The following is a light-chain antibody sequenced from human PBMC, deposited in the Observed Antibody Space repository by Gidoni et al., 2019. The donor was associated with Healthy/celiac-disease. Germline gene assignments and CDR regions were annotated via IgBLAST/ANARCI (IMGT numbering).Light chain of an antibody. CDR1: QGISSY. V-gene: IGKV1-9*01. Sequence: DIQLTQSPSFLSASVGDRVTITCRASQGISSYLAWYQQKPGKAPKLLIYAASTLQSGVPSRFSGSGSGTEFTLTISSLQPEDFATYYCQHLNGYPISFXQXTRLEIQ. CDR2: AAS. CDR3: QHLNGYPIS. J-gene: IGKJ5*01.